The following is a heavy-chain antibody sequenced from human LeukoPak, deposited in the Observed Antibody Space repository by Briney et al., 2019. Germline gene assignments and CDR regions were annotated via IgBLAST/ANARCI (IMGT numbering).Heavy chain of an antibody. V-gene: IGHV4-59*01. J-gene: IGHJ4*02. D-gene: IGHD6-19*01. CDR2: INYSGTT. CDR1: GGSLSRYY. CDR3: AGGGQWLAFDQ. Sequence: SETLSLTCTVPGGSLSRYYWSWIRQPPGKGLEWIGYINYSGTTNYNPSLKYRVTISVDTSQNQFSLKLSSVTAADTAVYYCAGGGQWLAFDQWGQGTLVTVSS.